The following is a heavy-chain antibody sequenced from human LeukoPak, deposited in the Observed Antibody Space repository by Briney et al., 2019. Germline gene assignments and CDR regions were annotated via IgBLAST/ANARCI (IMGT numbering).Heavy chain of an antibody. V-gene: IGHV3-7*01. CDR3: GRCGRGSNWFDP. CDR2: IKQDGSEK. J-gene: IGHJ5*02. D-gene: IGHD1-26*01. Sequence: PGGSLRLSCAASGFTFSTYWMSWVRQAPGKGLEWVANIKQDGSEKYYVDSVKGRFTISRDNAKNSLYLQMNSLRAEDTAVYYCGRCGRGSNWFDPWGQGTLVTVSS. CDR1: GFTFSTYW.